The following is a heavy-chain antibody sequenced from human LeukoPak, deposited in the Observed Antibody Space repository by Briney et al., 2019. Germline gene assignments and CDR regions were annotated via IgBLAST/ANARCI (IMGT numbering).Heavy chain of an antibody. V-gene: IGHV7-4-1*02. CDR3: AREEYYDSSAPTNFDY. CDR2: INTNTGNP. J-gene: IGHJ4*02. CDR1: GYTFTNYA. D-gene: IGHD3-22*01. Sequence: ASVKVSCKASGYTFTNYAMNWVRQAPGQGLEWMGWINTNTGNPTYAQGFTGRFVFSLDTSVTTAYPQISSLKAEDTAVYYCAREEYYDSSAPTNFDYWGQGTLVTVSS.